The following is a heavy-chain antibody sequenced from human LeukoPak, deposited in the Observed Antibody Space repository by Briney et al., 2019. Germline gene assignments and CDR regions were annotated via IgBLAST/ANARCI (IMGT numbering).Heavy chain of an antibody. D-gene: IGHD6-19*01. J-gene: IGHJ4*02. CDR2: IYPSGDST. Sequence: GGSLRLSCAASGFTFGSFSMNWVRQAPGKGLEWVSAIYPSGDSTYYADSVKGRFTISRDNSRNTLYLQMHSLSAEDTAVYYCARDVKPDSGRDVDYWGQGTLVTVSS. V-gene: IGHV3-23*01. CDR3: ARDVKPDSGRDVDY. CDR1: GFTFGSFS.